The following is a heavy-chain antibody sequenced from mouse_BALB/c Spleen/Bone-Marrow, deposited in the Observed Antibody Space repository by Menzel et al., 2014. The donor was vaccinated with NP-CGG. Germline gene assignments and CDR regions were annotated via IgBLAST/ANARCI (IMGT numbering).Heavy chain of an antibody. V-gene: IGHV5-12-1*01. Sequence: DVMLVESGGGLVKPGGSLKLSCAASGFAFSSYDTSWVHQTPEKRLEWVAYISSGGGSTYYADTVKGRFTISRDNAKNTLYLQMSSLKSEDTAMYYCARQILRGFGYWGQGTPVTVSA. D-gene: IGHD1-1*01. CDR1: GFAFSSYD. CDR3: ARQILRGFGY. CDR2: ISSGGGST. J-gene: IGHJ3*02.